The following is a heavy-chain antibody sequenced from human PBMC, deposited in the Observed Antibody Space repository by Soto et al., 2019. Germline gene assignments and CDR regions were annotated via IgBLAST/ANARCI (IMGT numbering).Heavy chain of an antibody. Sequence: LCGGSISSGDYYWSWIRQPPGKGLEWIGYIYYSGSTYYNPSLKSRVTISVDTSKNQFSLKLSSVTAADTAVYYCARGAIFGVVIIPDFDYWGQGTLVTVSS. D-gene: IGHD3-3*01. CDR2: IYYSGST. CDR3: ARGAIFGVVIIPDFDY. J-gene: IGHJ4*02. V-gene: IGHV4-30-4*01. CDR1: GGSISSGDYY.